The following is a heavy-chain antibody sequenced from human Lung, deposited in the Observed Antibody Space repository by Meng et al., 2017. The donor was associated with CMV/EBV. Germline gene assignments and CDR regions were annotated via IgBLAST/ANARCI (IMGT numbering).Heavy chain of an antibody. CDR2: IYYSGST. CDR3: ARGGRGIAARGWFDP. Sequence: SQTXSLTXTVSGGSISSGGYYWSWIRQHPGKGLEWIGYIYYSGSTYYNPSLKSRVTISVDTSKNQFSLKLSSVTAADTAVYYCARGGRGIAARGWFDPWGQGTLVTVSS. CDR1: GGSISSGGYY. V-gene: IGHV4-31*03. D-gene: IGHD6-6*01. J-gene: IGHJ5*02.